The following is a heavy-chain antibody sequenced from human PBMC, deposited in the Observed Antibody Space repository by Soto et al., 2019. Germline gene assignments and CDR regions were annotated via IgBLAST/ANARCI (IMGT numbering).Heavy chain of an antibody. V-gene: IGHV1-69*01. Sequence: QVQLVQSGAEVKKPGSSVKVSCKASGGTFSSYAISWVRQAPGQGLEWMGGIIPIFGTANYAQKFQGRVTITADESKSTAYMELSSLGSEDTAVYYCATRSGSYRYASPYYFDFWGQGTLVTVSS. CDR1: GGTFSSYA. CDR2: IIPIFGTA. CDR3: ATRSGSYRYASPYYFDF. J-gene: IGHJ4*02. D-gene: IGHD1-26*01.